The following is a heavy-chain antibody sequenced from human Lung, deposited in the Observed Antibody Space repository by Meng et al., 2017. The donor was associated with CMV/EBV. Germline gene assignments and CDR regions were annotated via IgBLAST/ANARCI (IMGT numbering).Heavy chain of an antibody. CDR3: ARGLGKGCSSIDCSVGKSDWFDP. CDR2: MNPHTGET. D-gene: IGHD2-2*01. J-gene: IGHJ5*02. CDR1: GYRFSTYD. V-gene: IGHV1-8*01. Sequence: SXXVSXXAFGYRFSTYDINWVRQAPGQGLEWVGWMNPHTGETGYPQKFQGRVTITRDTSINTAYMELRSLRSDDTGVYYCARGLGKGCSSIDCSVGKSDWFDPWXQGTLVTVSS.